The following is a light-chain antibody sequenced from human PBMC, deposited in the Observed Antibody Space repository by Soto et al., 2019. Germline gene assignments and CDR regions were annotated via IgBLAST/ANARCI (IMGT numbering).Light chain of an antibody. Sequence: DIQMTQSPSTLSASVGDRVTITCRASESISSWLAWYQQKPGKAPKLLIYKASSLESGVPSRFSGSGSGTEFTLTISSLHPDDFATYYCHQYPRPFGQGTKVEIK. J-gene: IGKJ1*01. V-gene: IGKV1-5*03. CDR3: HQYPRP. CDR1: ESISSW. CDR2: KAS.